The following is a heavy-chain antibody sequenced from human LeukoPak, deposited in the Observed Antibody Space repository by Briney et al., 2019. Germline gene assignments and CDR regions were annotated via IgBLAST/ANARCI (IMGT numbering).Heavy chain of an antibody. J-gene: IGHJ5*02. Sequence: ASVKVSCKASGYTFTSYGISWVRQAPGQGLEWMGWISAYNGNTNYAQKLQGRVTMTTDTSTSTAYMELRSLRSDDTAVYYCARDLFTIFGVDRGWFDPWGQGTLVTVSS. CDR1: GYTFTSYG. V-gene: IGHV1-18*01. CDR2: ISAYNGNT. CDR3: ARDLFTIFGVDRGWFDP. D-gene: IGHD3-3*01.